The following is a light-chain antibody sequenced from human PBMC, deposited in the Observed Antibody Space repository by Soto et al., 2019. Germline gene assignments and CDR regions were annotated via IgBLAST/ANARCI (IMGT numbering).Light chain of an antibody. J-gene: IGKJ1*01. CDR1: QSVSTN. CDR2: GAS. V-gene: IGKV3D-15*01. Sequence: EVVITQSPPTLSVSPGERATLSCRASQSVSTNLAWYQQKPGQAPRLLIYGASSRATGIPDRFSGSGSGTEFTLTISSLQSEDFAVYYCQQYNNWPRTFGQGTKVDIK. CDR3: QQYNNWPRT.